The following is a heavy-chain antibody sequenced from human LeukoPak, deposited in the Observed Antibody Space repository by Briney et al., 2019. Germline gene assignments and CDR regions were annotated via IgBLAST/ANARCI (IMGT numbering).Heavy chain of an antibody. CDR2: ISSSSSYI. V-gene: IGHV3-21*04. D-gene: IGHD5-18*01. CDR3: ARDQGYSYGYFDY. Sequence: GGSLRLSCAASGFTFSSYSMNWVRQAPGKGLEWVSSISSSSSYIYYADSVKGRFTISRDNAKNSLYLQMNSLRAEDTAVYYCARDQGYSYGYFDYWGQGTLVTVSS. J-gene: IGHJ4*02. CDR1: GFTFSSYS.